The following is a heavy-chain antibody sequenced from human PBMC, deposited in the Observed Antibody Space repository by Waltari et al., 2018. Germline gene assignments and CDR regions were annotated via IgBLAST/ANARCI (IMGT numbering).Heavy chain of an antibody. D-gene: IGHD7-27*01. CDR1: GYTFTNFY. V-gene: IGHV1-2*02. J-gene: IGHJ4*02. CDR2: FNLGGGDK. CDR3: ARDHNWGPDY. Sequence: QVQLVQSGAELKNPVASVRVSCKTSGYTFTNFYFHWVRQAPGQGLEWMGGFNLGGGDKNQAQKCQGRVTMTRDTSIDTAYLELNGLTSDDTAIYYCARDHNWGPDYWGQGTLVTVSS.